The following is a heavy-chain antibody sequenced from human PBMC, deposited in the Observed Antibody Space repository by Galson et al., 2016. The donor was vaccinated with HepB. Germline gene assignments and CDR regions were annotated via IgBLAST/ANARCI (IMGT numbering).Heavy chain of an antibody. Sequence: SLRLSCAASGFTFSTYGMHWVRQAPGKGLEWVALISYDGKSESYADSVKGRVTISRDNSKNTLYLQVNRLRAEDTAVYYCARDLVVTRNYYYYHYMDVWGKGTTVTVSS. V-gene: IGHV3-30*03. D-gene: IGHD3-22*01. CDR3: ARDLVVTRNYYYYHYMDV. J-gene: IGHJ6*03. CDR1: GFTFSTYG. CDR2: ISYDGKSE.